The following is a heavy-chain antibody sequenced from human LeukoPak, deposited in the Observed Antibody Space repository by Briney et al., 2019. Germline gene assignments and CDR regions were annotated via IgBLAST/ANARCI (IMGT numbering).Heavy chain of an antibody. D-gene: IGHD5-18*01. CDR2: VKQDGSEK. V-gene: IGHV3-7*01. CDR3: ARDAGGYGFYGDY. Sequence: GGSLRLSCAASGFTFSSYWMSWVRQAPGKGLEWVANVKQDGSEKYYVDSVKGRFTISRDNDKNSLYLQMNSLRAEDTAVYYCARDAGGYGFYGDYWGQGTLVTISS. CDR1: GFTFSSYW. J-gene: IGHJ4*02.